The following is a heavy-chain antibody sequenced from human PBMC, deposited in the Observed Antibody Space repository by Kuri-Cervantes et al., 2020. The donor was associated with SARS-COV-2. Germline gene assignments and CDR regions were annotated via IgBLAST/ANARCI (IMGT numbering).Heavy chain of an antibody. J-gene: IGHJ1*01. CDR1: GFTFSSYS. V-gene: IGHV3-23*01. CDR3: AKVPISETKYFQH. CDR2: ISGSGGST. D-gene: IGHD1-1*01. Sequence: GGSLRLSCAASGFTFSSYSMNWVRQAPGKGLEWVSAISGSGGSTYYADSVKGRFTISRDNSKNTLYLQMNSLRAEDTAVYYCAKVPISETKYFQHWGQGTLVTVSS.